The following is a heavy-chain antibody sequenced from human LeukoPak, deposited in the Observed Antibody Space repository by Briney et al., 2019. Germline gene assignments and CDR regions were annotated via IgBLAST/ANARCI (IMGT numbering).Heavy chain of an antibody. D-gene: IGHD5-24*01. J-gene: IGHJ3*02. CDR3: ARESGRDGYSYAFDI. Sequence: PSETLSLTCTVSGGSISSYYWSWIRQPPGKGLEWIGYIYYSGSTNYNPSLKSRVTISVDTSKNQFSLKLSSVTAADTAVYYCARESGRDGYSYAFDIWGQGTMVTVSS. CDR1: GGSISSYY. CDR2: IYYSGST. V-gene: IGHV4-59*01.